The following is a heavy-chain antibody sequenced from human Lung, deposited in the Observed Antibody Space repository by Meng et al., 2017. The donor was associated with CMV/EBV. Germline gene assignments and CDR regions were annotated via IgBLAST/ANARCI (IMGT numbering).Heavy chain of an antibody. Sequence: SVXVSXKASGGNFGTYAISWVRQAPGQGLEWLGGIIPIFGTASFAQKFQDRVTITTDESTAYMELSSLRSEDAAVYYCARTRYDSSGYDAYYYYAMDVWXQGTXVTVSS. J-gene: IGHJ6*02. CDR3: ARTRYDSSGYDAYYYYAMDV. V-gene: IGHV1-69*05. D-gene: IGHD3-22*01. CDR2: IIPIFGTA. CDR1: GGNFGTYA.